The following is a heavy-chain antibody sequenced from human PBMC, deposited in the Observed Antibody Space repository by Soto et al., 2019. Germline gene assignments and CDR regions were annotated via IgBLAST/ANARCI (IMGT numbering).Heavy chain of an antibody. D-gene: IGHD4-17*01. CDR2: ISGSGGST. Sequence: LRLSCAASGFTFSSYAMSWVRQAPGKGLEWVSAISGSGGSTYYADSVKGRFTISRDNSKNTLYLQMNSLRAEDTAVYYCAKAGMTTVTYYYYYGMNVWGQGTTVTVSS. CDR3: AKAGMTTVTYYYYYGMNV. V-gene: IGHV3-23*01. J-gene: IGHJ6*02. CDR1: GFTFSSYA.